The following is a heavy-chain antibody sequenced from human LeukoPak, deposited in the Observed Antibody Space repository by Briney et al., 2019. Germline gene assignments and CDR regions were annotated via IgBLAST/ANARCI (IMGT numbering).Heavy chain of an antibody. CDR3: ARVISSWSRYMDV. D-gene: IGHD6-13*01. Sequence: GGSLRLSCAASGFSVSTTYMSWVRQAPGKGLEWVSVFYSGGSTYYADSVKDRFTISRDNSKNTLFLQMDSLRAEDTAVYYCARVISSWSRYMDVWGKGTTVTVSS. CDR1: GFSVSTTY. V-gene: IGHV3-66*01. J-gene: IGHJ6*03. CDR2: FYSGGST.